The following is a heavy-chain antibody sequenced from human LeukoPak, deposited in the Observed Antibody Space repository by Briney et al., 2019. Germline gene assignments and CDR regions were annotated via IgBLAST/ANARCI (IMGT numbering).Heavy chain of an antibody. J-gene: IGHJ4*02. D-gene: IGHD4/OR15-4a*01. CDR1: GFTVSSNS. V-gene: IGHV3-53*01. CDR3: ARRAGAYSHPYDY. Sequence: GGSPRLSCTVSGFTVSSNSMSWVRQAPGKGLEWVSFIYSGTIHYSDSVKGRFTISRDNSKNTLYLQMNSLRAEDTAVYYCARRAGAYSHPYDYWGQGTLVTVSS. CDR2: IYSGTI.